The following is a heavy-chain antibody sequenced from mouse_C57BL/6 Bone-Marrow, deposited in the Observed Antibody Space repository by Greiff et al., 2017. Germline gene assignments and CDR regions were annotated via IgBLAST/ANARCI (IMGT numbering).Heavy chain of an antibody. CDR2: IWRGGST. CDR1: GFSLTSYG. J-gene: IGHJ1*03. V-gene: IGHV2-5*01. Sequence: VKLVESGPGLVQPSQSLSITCTVSGFSLTSYGVHWVRQSPGKGLEWLGVIWRGGSTDYNAAFMSRLSITKDNSKSQVFFKMNSLQADDTAIYYCAKDYCGSSYWYFDVWGTGTTVTVSS. D-gene: IGHD1-1*01. CDR3: AKDYCGSSYWYFDV.